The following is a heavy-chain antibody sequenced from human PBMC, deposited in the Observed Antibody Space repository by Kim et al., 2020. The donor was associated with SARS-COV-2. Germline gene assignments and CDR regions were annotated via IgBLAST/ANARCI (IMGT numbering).Heavy chain of an antibody. Sequence: ASVKVSCKASGYTFSTYYMQWVRQAPGQGLEWMGVINPSGGATRYAQKFWGRVTVTRDTSTSTLYMELTSLRSEDTAVYYCAREGGWLIHFDYWGQGTLV. CDR2: INPSGGAT. D-gene: IGHD3-22*01. CDR1: GYTFSTYY. CDR3: AREGGWLIHFDY. J-gene: IGHJ4*02. V-gene: IGHV1-46*01.